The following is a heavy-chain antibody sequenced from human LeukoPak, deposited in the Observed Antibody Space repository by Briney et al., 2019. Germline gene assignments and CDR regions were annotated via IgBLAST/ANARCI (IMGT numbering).Heavy chain of an antibody. D-gene: IGHD6-6*01. CDR1: GFTFSSYS. J-gene: IGHJ4*02. Sequence: PGGSLRLSCAASGFTFSSYSMNWVRQAPGKGLEWVSSISSSSSYIYYADSVKGRFTISRDNAKNSLYLQMNSLRAEDTAVYYCARVERRVEYSSSWSFDYWGQGTLVTVSS. V-gene: IGHV3-21*01. CDR2: ISSSSSYI. CDR3: ARVERRVEYSSSWSFDY.